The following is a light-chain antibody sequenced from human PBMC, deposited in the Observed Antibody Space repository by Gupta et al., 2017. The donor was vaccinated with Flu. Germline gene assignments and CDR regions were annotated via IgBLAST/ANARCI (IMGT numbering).Light chain of an antibody. V-gene: IGLV1-40*01. CDR1: SSNIGAGYD. Sequence: QSALTQPPSVSGAPGQSVTIPCPGSSSNIGAGYDVHWYQQLPGTAPKLLIYGNSNRPSGVPDRFSGSKSGTSASLAITGLQAEDEADYYCQSYDSSLSGSVFGGGTKLTVL. CDR2: GNS. CDR3: QSYDSSLSGSV. J-gene: IGLJ2*01.